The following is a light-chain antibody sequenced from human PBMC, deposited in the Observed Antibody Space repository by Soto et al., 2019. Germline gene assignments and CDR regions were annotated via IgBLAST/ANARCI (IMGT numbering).Light chain of an antibody. Sequence: EVVLTQSPATLSLSPGESATLSCRASQSVTTYLGWYQQRPGQAPRLLIYDASKRATGIPARFSGSGSGTDFTLTISSLESEDFAVYYCQQRGFTFSPGTRVDF. CDR3: QQRGFT. CDR2: DAS. CDR1: QSVTTY. J-gene: IGKJ3*01. V-gene: IGKV3-11*01.